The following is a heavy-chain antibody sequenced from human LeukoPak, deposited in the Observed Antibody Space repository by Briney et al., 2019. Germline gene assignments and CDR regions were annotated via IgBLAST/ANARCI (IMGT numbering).Heavy chain of an antibody. CDR2: IKQDGSEK. D-gene: IGHD3-22*01. CDR1: GFTFSSYW. CDR3: ARDRRGGYYSKTLDY. V-gene: IGHV3-7*01. J-gene: IGHJ4*02. Sequence: GGSLRLSCAASGFTFSSYWMSWVRQAPGKGLEWVANIKQDGSEKSYVDSVKGRFTISRDNAKNTLYLQMSSLRAEDTAVYYCARDRRGGYYSKTLDYWGQGTLVTVSS.